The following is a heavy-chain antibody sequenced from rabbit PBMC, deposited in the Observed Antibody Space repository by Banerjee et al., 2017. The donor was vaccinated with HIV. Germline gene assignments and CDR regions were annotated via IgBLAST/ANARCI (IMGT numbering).Heavy chain of an antibody. V-gene: IGHV1S40*01. J-gene: IGHJ4*01. CDR3: ARGYSYDDYGAFNL. Sequence: QSLEESGGDLVKPGASLTLTCTASGFSFSSAYWICWVRQAPGKGLEWIACIYTSSGTTYYASWAKGRFTISKTSSTTVTLQMTSLTAADTATYFCARGYSYDDYGAFNLWGQGTLVTVS. D-gene: IGHD2-1*01. CDR1: GFSFSSAYW. CDR2: IYTSSGTT.